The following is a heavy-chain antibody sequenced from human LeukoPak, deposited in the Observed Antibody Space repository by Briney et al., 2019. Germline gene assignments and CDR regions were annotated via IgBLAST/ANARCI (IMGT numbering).Heavy chain of an antibody. V-gene: IGHV4-39*07. CDR2: IYYSGST. CDR3: ARKGDKYSSNWYGVFDY. CDR1: GGSISSSSYY. J-gene: IGHJ4*02. Sequence: SETLSLTCTVSGGSISSSSYYWGWIRQPPGKGLEWIGSIYYSGSTYYNPSLKSRVTISVDTSKNQFSLKLSSVTAADTAVYYCARKGDKYSSNWYGVFDYWGQGTLVTVSS. D-gene: IGHD6-13*01.